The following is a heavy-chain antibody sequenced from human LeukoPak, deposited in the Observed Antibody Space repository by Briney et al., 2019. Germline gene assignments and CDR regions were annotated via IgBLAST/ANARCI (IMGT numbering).Heavy chain of an antibody. D-gene: IGHD6-19*01. CDR3: ATSRWLAPIDS. CDR2: ISGSGGST. CDR1: GGSFSSYY. J-gene: IGHJ5*01. V-gene: IGHV3-23*01. Sequence: ETLSLTCAVYGGSFSSYYWSWIRQPPGKGLEWVSAISGSGGSTYYADSVKGRFITARDNSKHSLFLQMPCLRPEDTAIYYCATSRWLAPIDSWGQGTRVTVS.